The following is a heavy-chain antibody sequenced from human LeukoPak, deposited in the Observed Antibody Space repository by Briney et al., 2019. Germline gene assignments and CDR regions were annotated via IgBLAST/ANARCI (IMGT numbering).Heavy chain of an antibody. CDR2: ISGSGGST. D-gene: IGHD2-2*01. CDR1: GFTFGSYA. CDR3: AGLDIVVVPAAG. V-gene: IGHV3-23*01. J-gene: IGHJ4*02. Sequence: PGGSLRLSCAASGFTFGSYAMSWVRQAPGKGLEWVSAISGSGGSTYYADSVKGRFTISRDNSKNTLYLQMNSLRAEDTAVYYCAGLDIVVVPAAGWGQGTLVTVSS.